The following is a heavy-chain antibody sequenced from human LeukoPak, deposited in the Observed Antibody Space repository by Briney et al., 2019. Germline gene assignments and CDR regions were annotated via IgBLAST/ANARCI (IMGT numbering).Heavy chain of an antibody. J-gene: IGHJ4*02. Sequence: GGSLRLTCAASGFTFSSYSMNWVRRAPGKGLEWVSSISSSSSYIYYADSVQGRFTISRDNDKNSLYLHMNSLRAEDTAVYYCARAYCGGDCSIDYWGQGTLVTVSS. CDR3: ARAYCGGDCSIDY. V-gene: IGHV3-21*01. CDR1: GFTFSSYS. D-gene: IGHD2-21*02. CDR2: ISSSSSYI.